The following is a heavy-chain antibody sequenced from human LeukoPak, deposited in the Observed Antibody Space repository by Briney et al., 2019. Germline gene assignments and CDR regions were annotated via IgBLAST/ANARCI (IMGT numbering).Heavy chain of an antibody. D-gene: IGHD3-10*01. CDR2: ISGSGGST. Sequence: GGSLRLSCAASGFTFSSYAMSWVRQAPGKGLEWVSAISGSGGSTYYADSVKGRFTISRDNSKNTLYLQMNSLRAEDTAVYYCAKDLGEDCYGSGSYPPPNYFDYWGQGTLVTVSS. J-gene: IGHJ4*02. CDR1: GFTFSSYA. CDR3: AKDLGEDCYGSGSYPPPNYFDY. V-gene: IGHV3-23*01.